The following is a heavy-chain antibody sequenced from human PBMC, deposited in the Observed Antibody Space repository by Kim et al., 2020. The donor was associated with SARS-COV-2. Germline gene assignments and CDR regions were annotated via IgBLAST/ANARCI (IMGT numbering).Heavy chain of an antibody. V-gene: IGHV3-53*01. Sequence: GGSLRLSCAVSGLSVTTNYMSWVRQAPGKGLEWVSVIYDGGSTFYADSVKGRFTISRDNSKNTVSLQMNNLRAEDTAVDYCARWTAGDHWGQGTLVTVSS. D-gene: IGHD6-13*01. CDR1: GLSVTTNY. CDR2: IYDGGST. CDR3: ARWTAGDH. J-gene: IGHJ4*02.